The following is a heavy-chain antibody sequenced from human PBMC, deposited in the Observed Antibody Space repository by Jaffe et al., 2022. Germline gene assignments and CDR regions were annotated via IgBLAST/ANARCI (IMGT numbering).Heavy chain of an antibody. D-gene: IGHD6-13*01. CDR2: IYWNDDK. CDR3: AREQFSSSWYDSSFDY. J-gene: IGHJ4*02. V-gene: IGHV2-5*01. Sequence: QITLKESGPTLVKPTQTLTLTCTFSGFSLSTSGVGVGWIRQPPGKALEWLALIYWNDDKRYSPSLKSRLTITKDTSKNQVVLTMTNMDPVDTATYYCAREQFSSSWYDSSFDYWGQGTLVTVSS. CDR1: GFSLSTSGVG.